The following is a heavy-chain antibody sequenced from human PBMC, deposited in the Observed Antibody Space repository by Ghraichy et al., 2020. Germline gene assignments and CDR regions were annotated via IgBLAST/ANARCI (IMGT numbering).Heavy chain of an antibody. J-gene: IGHJ4*02. V-gene: IGHV3-23*01. Sequence: GESLNISCAASGITISSYGMSWVRQAPGKGLEWVSRISGSGDTTNYADSVKGRFTISRDNFKNTLYLQMNSLRAEDTAVYFCAKWSCSDGRCYFDYWGQGPLVTVSS. D-gene: IGHD5-24*01. CDR3: AKWSCSDGRCYFDY. CDR2: ISGSGDTT. CDR1: GITISSYG.